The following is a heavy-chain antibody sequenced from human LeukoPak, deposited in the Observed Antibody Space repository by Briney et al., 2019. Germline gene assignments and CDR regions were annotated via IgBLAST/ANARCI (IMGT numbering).Heavy chain of an antibody. D-gene: IGHD5-18*01. CDR1: GFKFRSFS. J-gene: IGHJ4*02. CDR3: ARDFRYSYGIDY. CDR2: FSGNGRTT. V-gene: IGHV3-43*01. Sequence: GESLRLSCAASGFKFRSFSIHWVRQAPGKGLEWVSLFSGNGRTTFYADSVKGRFTISRDNAKNTLYLQMNSLRAEDTAVYYCARDFRYSYGIDYWGQGTLVTVSS.